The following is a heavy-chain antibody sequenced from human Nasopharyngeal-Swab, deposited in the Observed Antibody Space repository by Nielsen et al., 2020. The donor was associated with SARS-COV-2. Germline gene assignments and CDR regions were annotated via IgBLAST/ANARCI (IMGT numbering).Heavy chain of an antibody. CDR1: GYTFTGYY. CDR3: ARANLYSSGWYIPDY. V-gene: IGHV1-2*06. CDR2: INPNSGGT. J-gene: IGHJ4*02. D-gene: IGHD6-19*01. Sequence: ASVKVSCKASGYTFTGYYMHWVRQAPGQGLEWMGRINPNSGGTNYAQKFQGRVTMTRDTSISTAYMELSRLRSDDTAVYYCARANLYSSGWYIPDYWGQGTTVTVSS.